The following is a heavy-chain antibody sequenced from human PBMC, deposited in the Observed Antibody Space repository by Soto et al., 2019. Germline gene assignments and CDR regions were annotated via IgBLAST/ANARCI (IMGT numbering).Heavy chain of an antibody. V-gene: IGHV4-59*12. D-gene: IGHD4-17*01. Sequence: SETLSLTCTLARGSITRSYNWGSIRQPPGKGLEWIGYISYSGSTNYNPSLKSRVTISVDRSKNQFSLKVRSVTVADTAVYYCARETYGDYVGYFDPWGQGIQVT. CDR3: ARETYGDYVGYFDP. CDR2: ISYSGST. CDR1: RGSITRSYN. J-gene: IGHJ5*02.